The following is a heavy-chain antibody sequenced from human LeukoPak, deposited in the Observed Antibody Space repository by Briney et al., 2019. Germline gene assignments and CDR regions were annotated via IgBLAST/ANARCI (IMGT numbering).Heavy chain of an antibody. J-gene: IGHJ4*02. V-gene: IGHV3-9*01. CDR3: AKAPLSYYFDY. CDR1: GFTFDDYA. CDR2: ISWNSGSI. Sequence: PGGSLRLSCAASGFTFDDYAMHWVRQAPGKGLEWVSGISWNSGSIGYADSVKGRFTISRDNAKNSLYLQMNSLRAEDTAVYYCAKAPLSYYFDYWGQGTLVTVSS.